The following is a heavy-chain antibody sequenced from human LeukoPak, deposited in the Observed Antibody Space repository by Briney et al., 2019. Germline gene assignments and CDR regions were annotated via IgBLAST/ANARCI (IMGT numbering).Heavy chain of an antibody. Sequence: ASMKVSCRATGYTFTSYGISWVRQAPEQGLEWMGWISAYNGNTNYAQKLQGRVTMTTDTSTSTAYMELRSLRSDDTAVYYCARDPGIAAAAHRGPGGDYWGQGTLVTVSS. J-gene: IGHJ4*02. CDR1: GYTFTSYG. CDR2: ISAYNGNT. D-gene: IGHD6-13*01. CDR3: ARDPGIAAAAHRGPGGDY. V-gene: IGHV1-18*01.